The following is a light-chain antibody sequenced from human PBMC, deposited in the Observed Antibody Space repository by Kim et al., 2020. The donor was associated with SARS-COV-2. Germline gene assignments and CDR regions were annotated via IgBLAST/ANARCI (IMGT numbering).Light chain of an antibody. CDR3: QSFDSTLSGVI. CDR1: SSNLGANFD. CDR2: DNS. J-gene: IGLJ2*01. Sequence: RVTISCSGGSSNLGANFDVHWYQHLPGTAPKLLIFDNSNRPSGVPDRFSGSKSDTSASLAITGVQNEDEAVYYCQSFDSTLSGVIFGGGTQLIVL. V-gene: IGLV1-40*01.